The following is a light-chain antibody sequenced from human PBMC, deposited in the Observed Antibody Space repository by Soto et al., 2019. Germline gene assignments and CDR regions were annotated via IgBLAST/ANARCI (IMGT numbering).Light chain of an antibody. CDR1: SSDVGAYNY. CDR3: TSYTSTSTYV. Sequence: QSALTQPASVSGPPGQSITISCTGTSSDVGAYNYVSWYQHHPGKAPRLVIYDVTNRPSGISDRFSGSKSGNTASLTISGHLGEDEADYYCTSYTSTSTYVFGTGTNVTVL. J-gene: IGLJ1*01. V-gene: IGLV2-14*01. CDR2: DVT.